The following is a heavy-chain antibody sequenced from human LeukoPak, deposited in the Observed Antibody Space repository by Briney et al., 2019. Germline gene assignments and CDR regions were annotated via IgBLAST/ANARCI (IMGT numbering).Heavy chain of an antibody. CDR2: ISSSGSTI. CDR1: GFTFSSYE. CDR3: ARGGTPSIP. V-gene: IGHV3-48*03. Sequence: HPGGSLRLSCAASGFTFSSYEMNWVRQAPGKGLEWVSYISSSGSTIYYADSVKGRFTISRDNAKYSLYLQMNSLRAEDTAVYYCARGGTPSIPWGQGTLVTVSS. J-gene: IGHJ5*02. D-gene: IGHD6-6*01.